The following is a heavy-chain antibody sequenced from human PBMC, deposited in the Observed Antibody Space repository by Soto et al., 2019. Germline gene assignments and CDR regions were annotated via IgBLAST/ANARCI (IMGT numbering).Heavy chain of an antibody. Sequence: GGPLNISCKSFGYGFSTYWIAWVRQMPGKDLEWKGIIYPGDSHTRYSPSFQGQVSISADKSTRTAYLQWSSLKASDTAMYYGARDGKYYGMDVWGKGTTVTVPS. D-gene: IGHD6-6*01. CDR3: ARDGKYYGMDV. CDR2: IYPGDSHT. CDR1: GYGFSTYW. V-gene: IGHV5-51*01. J-gene: IGHJ6*04.